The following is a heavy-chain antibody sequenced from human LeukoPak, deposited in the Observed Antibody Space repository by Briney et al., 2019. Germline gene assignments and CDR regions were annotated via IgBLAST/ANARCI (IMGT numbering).Heavy chain of an antibody. V-gene: IGHV5-51*01. Sequence: GASLKISCEGSGSPFTSYWIAGGRQLPGKGLEWRGNIYPGESDTSYSTSFKGQVTISADKSISTAYLQWSSLKASDTAMYYCARLMSGSSWPYYYYYYMDVWGKGTTVTISS. CDR1: GSPFTSYW. J-gene: IGHJ6*03. D-gene: IGHD6-13*01. CDR3: ARLMSGSSWPYYYYYYMDV. CDR2: IYPGESDT.